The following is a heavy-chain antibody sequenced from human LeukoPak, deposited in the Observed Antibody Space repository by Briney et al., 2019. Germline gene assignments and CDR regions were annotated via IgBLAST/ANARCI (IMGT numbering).Heavy chain of an antibody. CDR1: GYTFTGYY. CDR2: INPNSGGT. Sequence: ASVKVSCKASGYTFTGYYMHWVRQAPGQGLEWMGWINPNSGGTNYAQKFQGRVTMTRDTSISTAYMELSRLRSDDTAVYYCARLFPDTAMVNDAFDIWGQGTMVTVSS. CDR3: ARLFPDTAMVNDAFDI. J-gene: IGHJ3*02. V-gene: IGHV1-2*02. D-gene: IGHD5-18*01.